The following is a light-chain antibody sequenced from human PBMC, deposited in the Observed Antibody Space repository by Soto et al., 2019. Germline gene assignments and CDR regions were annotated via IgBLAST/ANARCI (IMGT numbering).Light chain of an antibody. CDR3: QQYKNWHPIT. Sequence: ETVMTQSPATLSVSPGERATLSCRASQSVSSNLAWYQQKPGQATRLLIYGASTRANGIPARFSGSGSGTEFTLTISSLQSEDFAVYYCQQYKNWHPITFGQGTRLEIK. V-gene: IGKV3-15*01. CDR2: GAS. CDR1: QSVSSN. J-gene: IGKJ5*01.